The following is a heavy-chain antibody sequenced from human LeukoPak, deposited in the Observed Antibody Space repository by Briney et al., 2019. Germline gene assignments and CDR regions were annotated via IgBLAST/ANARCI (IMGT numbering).Heavy chain of an antibody. J-gene: IGHJ5*02. Sequence: SETLSLTCTVSSGSISNYYWSWVRQPPGKGLEWIGYIFYIGRTSYNPSLQSRVTISVDTSKNQFSLRLSSVTAADTAVYYCAGCLLVGATNWFDPWGQGTLVTVSS. CDR3: AGCLLVGATNWFDP. D-gene: IGHD1-26*01. V-gene: IGHV4-59*08. CDR1: SGSISNYY. CDR2: IFYIGRT.